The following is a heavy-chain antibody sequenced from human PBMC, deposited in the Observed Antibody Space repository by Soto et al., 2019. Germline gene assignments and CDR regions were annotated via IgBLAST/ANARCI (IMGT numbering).Heavy chain of an antibody. J-gene: IGHJ4*02. CDR1: GYTFTSYD. CDR3: ARGQGGTFGGVIAFGY. Sequence: ASVKVSCKASGYTFTSYDINWVRQATGQGLEWMGWMNPNSGNTGYAQKFQGRVTMTRNTSISTAYMGLSSLRSEDTAVYYCARGQGGTFGGVIAFGYWGQGTLVTVSS. CDR2: MNPNSGNT. D-gene: IGHD3-16*02. V-gene: IGHV1-8*01.